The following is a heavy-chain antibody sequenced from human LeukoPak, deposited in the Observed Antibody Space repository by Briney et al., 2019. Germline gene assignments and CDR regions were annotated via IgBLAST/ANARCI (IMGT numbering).Heavy chain of an antibody. J-gene: IGHJ4*02. CDR1: GYTFTSYG. CDR3: ARDRPNMITFGGVIVSGPYYFDY. Sequence: ASVKVSCKASGYTFTSYGISWVRQAPGQGLEWVGWISAYNGNTNYAQKLQGRVTMTTDTSTSTAYMELRSLRSDDTAVYYCARDRPNMITFGGVIVSGPYYFDYWGQGTLVTVSS. CDR2: ISAYNGNT. D-gene: IGHD3-16*02. V-gene: IGHV1-18*01.